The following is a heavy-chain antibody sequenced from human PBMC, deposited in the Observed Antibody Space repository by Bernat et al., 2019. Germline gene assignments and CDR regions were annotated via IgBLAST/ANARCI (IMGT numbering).Heavy chain of an antibody. V-gene: IGHV3-11*06. D-gene: IGHD3-3*01. CDR3: ARGPYYDFWSGYPYYFDY. CDR2: ISSSSSYT. J-gene: IGHJ4*02. Sequence: QVQLVESGGGLVKPGGSLRLSCAASGFTFSDYYMSWIRQAPGKGLEWVSYISSSSSYTNYADSVKGGFTIPRDNANNSLYLQMNSLRAEDTAVYYCARGPYYDFWSGYPYYFDYWGQGTLVTVSS. CDR1: GFTFSDYY.